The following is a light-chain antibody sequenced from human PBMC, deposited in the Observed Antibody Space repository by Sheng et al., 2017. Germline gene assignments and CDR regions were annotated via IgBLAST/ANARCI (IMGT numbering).Light chain of an antibody. CDR1: SSDVGGYNY. Sequence: QSSLTQPASVSGSPGQSITISCTGTSSDVGGYNYVSWYQQHPGKAPKLMIYDVSNRPSGVPDRFSGSKSGNTASLTVSGLQAEDEADYYCSSYAGSNNIYVFGSGTKVNVL. CDR2: DVS. CDR3: SSYAGSNNIYV. J-gene: IGLJ1*01. V-gene: IGLV2-8*01.